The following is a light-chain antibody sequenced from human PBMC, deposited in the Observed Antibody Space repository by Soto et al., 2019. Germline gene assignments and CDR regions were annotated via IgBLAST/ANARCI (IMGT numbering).Light chain of an antibody. J-gene: IGKJ4*01. CDR2: DAS. Sequence: EIVLTQSPATLSLSPGEGATLSCRASQSIRTYLGWYQQKPGQAPRLLIYDASNRATGIPARFSGSGSGTDFTLTNSSLDPEDFAVYYCQQRIDWPLTFGGGTKVEI. V-gene: IGKV3-11*01. CDR1: QSIRTY. CDR3: QQRIDWPLT.